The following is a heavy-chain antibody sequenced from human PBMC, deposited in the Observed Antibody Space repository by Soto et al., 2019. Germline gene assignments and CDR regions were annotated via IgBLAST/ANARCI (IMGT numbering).Heavy chain of an antibody. Sequence: SVKVSCKASGGTFSSYAISWVRQAPGQGLEWMGGIIPISGTTYYTQKFQGRVTITADEPTSTAFMELSSLKSEDTAVFYCARGYCSGGNCYSGMDVWGQGTMVTVSS. J-gene: IGHJ6*02. CDR2: IIPISGTT. V-gene: IGHV1-69*13. CDR1: GGTFSSYA. CDR3: ARGYCSGGNCYSGMDV. D-gene: IGHD2-15*01.